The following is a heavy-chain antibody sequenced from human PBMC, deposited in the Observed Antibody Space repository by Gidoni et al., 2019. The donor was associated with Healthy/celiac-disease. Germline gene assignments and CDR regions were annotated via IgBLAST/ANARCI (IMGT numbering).Heavy chain of an antibody. V-gene: IGHV1-8*01. CDR3: ARRSAYYYDSSGPNWFDS. D-gene: IGHD3-22*01. CDR1: GYTCTSYD. CDR2: MNPNSGNT. Sequence: VQLVQSGDEVKKHGASVKVSCKASGYTCTSYDINWVRQATGQGREWLGWMNPNSGNTGYAQQFQGRVTLTRHTSISTAYMELSRLRSEDTALYYCARRSAYYYDSSGPNWFDSWGQGTLVTVSS. J-gene: IGHJ5*01.